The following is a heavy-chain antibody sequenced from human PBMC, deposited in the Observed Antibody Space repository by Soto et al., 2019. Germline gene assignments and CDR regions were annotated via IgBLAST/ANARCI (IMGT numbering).Heavy chain of an antibody. CDR3: ARDTEWLRIIDY. J-gene: IGHJ4*02. CDR1: GGSISSGDYY. Sequence: SETLSLTCTVSGGSISSGDYYWSWIRQPPGKGLEWIGYIYYSGSTYYNPSLKSRVTISVDTSKNQFSLKLSSVTAADTAVYYCARDTEWLRIIDYWGQGTLVTVSS. D-gene: IGHD5-12*01. CDR2: IYYSGST. V-gene: IGHV4-30-4*01.